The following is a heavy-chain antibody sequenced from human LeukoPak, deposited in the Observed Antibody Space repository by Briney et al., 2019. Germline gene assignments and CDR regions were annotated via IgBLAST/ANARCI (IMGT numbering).Heavy chain of an antibody. D-gene: IGHD3-16*01. Sequence: GGSLRLSCAASGFTFRESWMSWVREAPGKGLEWVANMNQDGSEKDYVDSVKGRFTISRDNARESLYLQMSSLRAEDTAVYYCATYTHWVAGDVWGHGTTVTVSS. CDR1: GFTFRESW. J-gene: IGHJ6*02. CDR3: ATYTHWVAGDV. V-gene: IGHV3-7*01. CDR2: MNQDGSEK.